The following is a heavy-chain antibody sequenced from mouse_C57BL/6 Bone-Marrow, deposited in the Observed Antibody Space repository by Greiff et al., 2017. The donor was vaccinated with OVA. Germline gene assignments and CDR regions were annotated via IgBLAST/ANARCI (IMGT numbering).Heavy chain of an antibody. D-gene: IGHD2-4*01. Sequence: EVMLVESGGGLVKPGGSLKLSCAASGLTFSDYGMHWVRQAPEKGLEWVAYISSGSSTIYYADTVKGRFTISRDNAKNTLFLQMTSLRSEDTAMYYCAILYDYDKGFAYWGQGTLVTVSA. CDR2: ISSGSSTI. CDR3: AILYDYDKGFAY. CDR1: GLTFSDYG. V-gene: IGHV5-17*01. J-gene: IGHJ3*01.